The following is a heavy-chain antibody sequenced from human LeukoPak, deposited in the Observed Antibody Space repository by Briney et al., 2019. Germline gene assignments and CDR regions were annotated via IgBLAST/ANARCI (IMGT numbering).Heavy chain of an antibody. CDR1: GRSFSGYY. J-gene: IGHJ6*02. CDR3: VRAIQSIAARRGMDV. CDR2: INHSGST. D-gene: IGHD6-6*01. Sequence: PSETLSLTCAVYGRSFSGYYWSCIRQPPGKGLEWIGEINHSGSTNYNPSLKSRVTISVDTSKNQFSLKLSSVTAADTAVYYCVRAIQSIAARRGMDVWGQGTTVTVSS. V-gene: IGHV4-34*01.